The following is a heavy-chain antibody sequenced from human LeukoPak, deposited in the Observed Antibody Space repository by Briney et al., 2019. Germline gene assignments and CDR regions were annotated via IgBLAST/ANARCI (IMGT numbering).Heavy chain of an antibody. CDR2: IYYSGNT. V-gene: IGHV4-59*08. CDR1: GGSISSFY. D-gene: IGHD3-22*01. J-gene: IGHJ3*02. Sequence: SETLSLTCTVSGGSISSFYWSWVRQPPGKGLEWIGYIYYSGNTKYNPSLKSRVTISVDTSKNQFSLKLSSVTAADTAVYYCARHYYDRSGSGADAFDIWGQGTMVTVSS. CDR3: ARHYYDRSGSGADAFDI.